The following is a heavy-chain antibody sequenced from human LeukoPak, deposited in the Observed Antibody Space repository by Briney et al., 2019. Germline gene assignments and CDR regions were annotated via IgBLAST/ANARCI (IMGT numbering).Heavy chain of an antibody. V-gene: IGHV1-18*01. J-gene: IGHJ6*03. CDR3: ARVGPRYYYYYMDV. Sequence: ASVKVSCKASRYTFTSYGISWVRQAPGQGLEWMGWISAYNGNTNYAQKLQGRVTITTDTSTSTAYMELRSLRSDDTAVYYCARVGPRYYYYYMDVWGKGTTVTASS. CDR1: RYTFTSYG. CDR2: ISAYNGNT.